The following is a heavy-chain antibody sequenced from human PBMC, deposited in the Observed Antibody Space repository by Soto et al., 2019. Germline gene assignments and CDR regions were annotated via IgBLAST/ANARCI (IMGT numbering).Heavy chain of an antibody. V-gene: IGHV4-30-4*01. J-gene: IGHJ2*01. CDR2: IYYSGST. Sequence: QVQLQESGPGLVKPSQTLSLTCTVSGGSISSGDYYWSWIRQPPGKGLEWIGYIYYSGSTYYNPSLKTRVTISVDTSKNPFSLKLSSVTAADTAVYYCATKSMIVGNDSYFDLWGRGTLVTVSS. CDR3: ATKSMIVGNDSYFDL. D-gene: IGHD3-22*01. CDR1: GGSISSGDYY.